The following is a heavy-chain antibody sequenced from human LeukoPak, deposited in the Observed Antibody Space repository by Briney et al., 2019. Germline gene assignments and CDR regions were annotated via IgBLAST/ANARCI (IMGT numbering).Heavy chain of an antibody. D-gene: IGHD3-10*01. CDR2: INPNSGGT. CDR3: ARAMVRGVITPDY. V-gene: IGHV1-2*06. Sequence: ASVKVSCKASGYTFTGYYMHWVRQAPGQGLEWMGRINPNSGGTNYAQKFQGRVTMTRDTSISTAYMELSRLRSDDTAVYYCARAMVRGVITPDYWGQGTLVTVSS. CDR1: GYTFTGYY. J-gene: IGHJ4*02.